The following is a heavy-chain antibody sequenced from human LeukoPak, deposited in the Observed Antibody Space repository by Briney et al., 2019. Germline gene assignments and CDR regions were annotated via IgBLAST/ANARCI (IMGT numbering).Heavy chain of an antibody. D-gene: IGHD5-12*01. CDR3: AKGVRVGYVANWFDP. J-gene: IGHJ5*02. CDR1: GGSFSGYY. CDR2: ISGSADIT. Sequence: ETLSLTCAVFGGSFSGYYWSWIRQPPGKGLEWVSSISGSADITYYADSVKGRFTISRDNSKNTLYLQMNSLSAEDTAVYFCAKGVRVGYVANWFDPWGQGTLVTVSS. V-gene: IGHV3-23*01.